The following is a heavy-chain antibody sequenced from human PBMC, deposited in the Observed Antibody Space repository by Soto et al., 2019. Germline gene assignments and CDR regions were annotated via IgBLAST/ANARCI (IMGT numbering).Heavy chain of an antibody. D-gene: IGHD6-13*01. CDR3: ARVEEQQLFAFDI. CDR1: GVSVSSGSYY. V-gene: IGHV4-61*01. Sequence: SETLSLTCTVSGVSVSSGSYYWSWIRQPPGKGLEWIGYIYYSGSTNYNPSLKSRVTISVDTSKNQFSLKLSSVTAADTAVYYCARVEEQQLFAFDIWGQGTMVTVSS. J-gene: IGHJ3*02. CDR2: IYYSGST.